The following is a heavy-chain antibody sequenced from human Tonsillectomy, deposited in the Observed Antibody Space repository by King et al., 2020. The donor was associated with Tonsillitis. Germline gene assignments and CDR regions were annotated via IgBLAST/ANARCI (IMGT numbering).Heavy chain of an antibody. V-gene: IGHV4-34*01. CDR2: INHSGNT. Sequence: VQLQQWGAGLLKPSETLSLTCAVYGGSFSGYYWTWIRQPPGQGLECIGEINHSGNTNYNPSLKSRVTISVDTSKSQFSLKLTSVTAADTAVYYCARRGIFRSFDWEIIWGQGTMVTVSS. CDR3: ARRGIFRSFDWEII. J-gene: IGHJ3*02. CDR1: GGSFSGYY. D-gene: IGHD3-9*01.